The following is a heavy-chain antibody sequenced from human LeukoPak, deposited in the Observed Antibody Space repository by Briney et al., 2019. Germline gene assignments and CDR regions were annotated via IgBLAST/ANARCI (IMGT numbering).Heavy chain of an antibody. CDR2: IWNDGSNK. V-gene: IGHV3-33*01. J-gene: IGHJ4*02. Sequence: GRSLRLSCAASGFTFSSYGMHWVRQAPGKGLEWVAVIWNDGSNKYYADSVKGRFTISRDNSKNTLYLQMNSLRAEDTAVYYCARVRRKRYYGSGSYVDYWGQGTLVTVSS. CDR3: ARVRRKRYYGSGSYVDY. D-gene: IGHD3-10*01. CDR1: GFTFSSYG.